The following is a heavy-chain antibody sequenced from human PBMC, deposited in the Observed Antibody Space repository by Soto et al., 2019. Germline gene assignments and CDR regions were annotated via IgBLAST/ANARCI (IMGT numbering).Heavy chain of an antibody. CDR1: GFTFNRYA. Sequence: GESLKISCSASGFTFNRYAMSWVRQAPGKGLEWVSAIIDDGGRAYYADSVKGRFTISRDNSKNTLSLQMNSLRAEDTAVYYCAKDKMEQWLVGGYFDYWGQGTQVTVSS. CDR2: IIDDGGRA. D-gene: IGHD6-19*01. J-gene: IGHJ4*02. V-gene: IGHV3-23*01. CDR3: AKDKMEQWLVGGYFDY.